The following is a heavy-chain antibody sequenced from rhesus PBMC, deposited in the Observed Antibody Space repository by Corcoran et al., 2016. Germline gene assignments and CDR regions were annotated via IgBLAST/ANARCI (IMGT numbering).Heavy chain of an antibody. CDR3: GRGRVVNDRGLDS. Sequence: QVQLQESGPGLVKPSETLSLTCAVSGAFVNSNSWSWIRQPTGKGLEWIGRVFGDGGSTSSNPSLSSRVPISRDTSKNQFSLKLNSVTAADTAVYYCGRGRVVNDRGLDSWGQGVLVTVSS. V-gene: IGHV4-147*01. J-gene: IGHJ4*01. D-gene: IGHD3-28*01. CDR1: GAFVNSNS. CDR2: VFGDGGST.